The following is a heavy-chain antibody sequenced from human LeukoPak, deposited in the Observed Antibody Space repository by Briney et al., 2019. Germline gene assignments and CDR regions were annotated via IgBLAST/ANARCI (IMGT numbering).Heavy chain of an antibody. J-gene: IGHJ3*02. V-gene: IGHV1-2*02. D-gene: IGHD2/OR15-2a*01. CDR2: INPNSGGT. CDR1: GYTFTGYY. Sequence: ASVKVSCKASGYTFTGYYMHWVRQAPGQGLEWMGWINPNSGGTNYAQKFQGRVTMTRDTSISTAYMEQSRLRSDDTAVYYCAIILIVDGAFDIWGQGTMVTVSS. CDR3: AIILIVDGAFDI.